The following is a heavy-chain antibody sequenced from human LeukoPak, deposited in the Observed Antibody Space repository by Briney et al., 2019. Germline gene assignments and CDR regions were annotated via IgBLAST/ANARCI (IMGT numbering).Heavy chain of an antibody. CDR1: GGTFSSYA. J-gene: IGHJ4*02. Sequence: ASVKVSCKASGGTFSSYAISWVRQAPGQGLEWMGGIIPIFGTANYAQKFQGRVTITADESTSTAYMELSSLRSEDTAVYYCASSGFGEFLFDYWGQGTLVTVSS. D-gene: IGHD3-10*01. V-gene: IGHV1-69*13. CDR2: IIPIFGTA. CDR3: ASSGFGEFLFDY.